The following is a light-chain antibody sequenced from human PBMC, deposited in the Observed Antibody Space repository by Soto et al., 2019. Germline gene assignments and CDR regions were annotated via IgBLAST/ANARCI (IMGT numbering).Light chain of an antibody. V-gene: IGKV1-5*03. CDR3: QQYNSYSAT. Sequence: DIQMTQSPSTLSASVGDRVTITFRASQSISSWLAWYQQKPGKAPKLLIYKASSLESGVPSRFSGSGSGTEFTLTISSLQPDDFATYYCQQYNSYSATFGQGTKVDIK. J-gene: IGKJ1*01. CDR2: KAS. CDR1: QSISSW.